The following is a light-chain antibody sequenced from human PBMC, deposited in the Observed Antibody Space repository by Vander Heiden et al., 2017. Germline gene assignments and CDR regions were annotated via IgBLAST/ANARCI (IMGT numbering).Light chain of an antibody. CDR2: KAS. CDR3: QQYNSYQWT. Sequence: DIQMTQSPSTLSASVGDRVTITCRASQSISSWLAWYQQKPGKAPKLLIDKASSLESGVPSRFSGSGSGTEFTLTIRSLQPDDFATYYCQQYNSYQWTFGQGTKVEIK. CDR1: QSISSW. J-gene: IGKJ1*01. V-gene: IGKV1-5*03.